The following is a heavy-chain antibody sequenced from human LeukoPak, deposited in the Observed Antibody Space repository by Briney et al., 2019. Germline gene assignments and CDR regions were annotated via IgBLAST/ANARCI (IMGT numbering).Heavy chain of an antibody. D-gene: IGHD3-9*01. V-gene: IGHV3-48*01. Sequence: GGSLRLSCAASGFTFNNYAMNWVRQAPGKGLEWVSYISSSSTTIYYADSVKGHFTISRDNSKNTLYLQMNSLRAEDTAVYYCAREGGYYDISTGGPLDYWGQGTLVTVSS. J-gene: IGHJ4*02. CDR2: ISSSSTTI. CDR1: GFTFNNYA. CDR3: AREGGYYDISTGGPLDY.